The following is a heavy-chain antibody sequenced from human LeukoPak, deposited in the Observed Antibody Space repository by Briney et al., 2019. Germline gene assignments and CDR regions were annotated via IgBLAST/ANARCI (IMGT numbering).Heavy chain of an antibody. Sequence: ASVKVSCKASGYTFTSYGISWLRQAPGQGLEWMGWISAYNGNTNYAQKLQGRVTMTTDTSTSTGYMELRSLRSDDTAVYYCARENFNGYSGYDYYYYMDVWGKGTTVTVSS. CDR1: GYTFTSYG. CDR2: ISAYNGNT. CDR3: ARENFNGYSGYDYYYYMDV. V-gene: IGHV1-18*01. J-gene: IGHJ6*03. D-gene: IGHD5-12*01.